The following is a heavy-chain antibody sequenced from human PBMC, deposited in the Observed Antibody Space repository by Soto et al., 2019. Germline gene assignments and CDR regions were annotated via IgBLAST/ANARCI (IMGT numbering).Heavy chain of an antibody. CDR2: IIPIFGTA. V-gene: IGHV1-69*01. CDR3: ARGAYCSSTSCYVYYYYGMDV. Sequence: QVQLVQSGAEVKKPGSSVKVSCKASGGTFSSYAISWVRQAPGQGLEWMGGIIPIFGTANYAQKFQGRVTITADESTSTAYMELSSLRSEDTAVYYCARGAYCSSTSCYVYYYYGMDVWCQGTTVTVSS. J-gene: IGHJ6*02. D-gene: IGHD2-2*01. CDR1: GGTFSSYA.